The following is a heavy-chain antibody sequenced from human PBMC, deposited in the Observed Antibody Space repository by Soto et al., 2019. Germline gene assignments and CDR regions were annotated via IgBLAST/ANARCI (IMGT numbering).Heavy chain of an antibody. CDR2: IYHSGST. D-gene: IGHD1-26*01. CDR1: GGSISSGGYS. J-gene: IGHJ6*02. CDR3: ARDLRVVGTTTAYYDMDV. V-gene: IGHV4-30-2*01. Sequence: PSETLSLTCAVSGGSISSGGYSWSWIRQPPGKGLEWIGYIYHSGSTYYNPSLKSRVTISVDRSKNQFSLKLSSVTVADTAVYYCARDLRVVGTTTAYYDMDVWGQGTTVTVSS.